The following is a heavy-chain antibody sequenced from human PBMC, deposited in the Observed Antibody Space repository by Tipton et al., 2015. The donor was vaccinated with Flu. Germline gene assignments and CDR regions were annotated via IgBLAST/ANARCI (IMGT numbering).Heavy chain of an antibody. J-gene: IGHJ4*02. CDR1: GFTFNDHY. Sequence: SLRLSCAASGFTFNDHYMDWVRQAPGEGLEWLGRVKNKANSYATEFTASVKDRFTISRDDSKNAVYLQMNSPKAEDTAVYYCARGGLTRALDFWGQGTLVTVSS. D-gene: IGHD1-20*01. CDR2: VKNKANSYAT. V-gene: IGHV3-72*01. CDR3: ARGGLTRALDF.